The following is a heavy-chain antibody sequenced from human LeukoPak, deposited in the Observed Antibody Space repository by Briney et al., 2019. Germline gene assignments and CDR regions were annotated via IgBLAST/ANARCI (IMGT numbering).Heavy chain of an antibody. D-gene: IGHD5-18*01. J-gene: IGHJ6*03. Sequence: ASVKVSCKASGYTFTSYYMHWVRQAPGQGLEWMGIINPSGGSTSYAQKFQGRVTMTRDMSTSTAYMELSSLRSEDTAVYYCARGPPIRGYRYGYDTGYYYSYSMDVWGKGTTVTISS. CDR2: INPSGGST. CDR1: GYTFTSYY. V-gene: IGHV1-46*01. CDR3: ARGPPIRGYRYGYDTGYYYSYSMDV.